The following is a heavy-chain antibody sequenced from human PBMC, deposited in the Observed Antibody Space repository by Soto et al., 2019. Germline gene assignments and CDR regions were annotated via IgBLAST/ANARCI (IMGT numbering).Heavy chain of an antibody. J-gene: IGHJ3*02. CDR2: IYHSGST. Sequence: RLRRPLSLTCAVSGGSISSSNWWSWVRQPPGKGLEWIGEIYHSGSTNYNPSLKSRVTISVDKSKNQFSLKLSSVTAADTAVYYCARALYDSSGSQIWGQGTMVTVSS. V-gene: IGHV4-4*02. CDR1: GGSISSSNW. CDR3: ARALYDSSGSQI. D-gene: IGHD3-22*01.